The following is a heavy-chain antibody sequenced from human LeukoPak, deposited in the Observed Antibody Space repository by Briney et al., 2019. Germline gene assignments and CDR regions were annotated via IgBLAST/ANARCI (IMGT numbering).Heavy chain of an antibody. Sequence: GGSLRLSCAASGFTFSSYAMHWVRQAPGKGLEWVALIVYDGSNKYDESSKHYADSVKGRFTISRDNSKNTLYLQMSSLRAEDTAVYYCVKSPDRNIVGATHFDYWGQGTLVTVSS. D-gene: IGHD1-26*01. CDR3: VKSPDRNIVGATHFDY. V-gene: IGHV3-30*14. CDR1: GFTFSSYA. J-gene: IGHJ4*02. CDR2: IVYDGSNK.